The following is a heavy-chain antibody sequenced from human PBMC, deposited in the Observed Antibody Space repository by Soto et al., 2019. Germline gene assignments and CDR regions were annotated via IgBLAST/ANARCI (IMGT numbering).Heavy chain of an antibody. Sequence: GASVKVSCKVSGYTLTELSMHWVRQAPGKGLEWMGGFDSEDGETIYAQKFQGRVTMTGDTSTNTAYMELSSLRSEDTAVYYCATVISGYDSGFDYWGQGTMVTVSS. D-gene: IGHD3-22*01. CDR3: ATVISGYDSGFDY. J-gene: IGHJ4*02. CDR1: GYTLTELS. V-gene: IGHV1-24*01. CDR2: FDSEDGET.